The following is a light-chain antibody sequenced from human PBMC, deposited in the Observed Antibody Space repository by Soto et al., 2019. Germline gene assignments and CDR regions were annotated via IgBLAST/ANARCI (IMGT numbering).Light chain of an antibody. Sequence: DIQMSQSPSSLSASVGDRVTITCRASQSISTNLNWYQQKPGKAPNLLISAASTLQSGVPSRFSGSGSATDFTFTINSLQSDDFATYHCQQSYTTPRTFGQGTKVEIK. CDR3: QQSYTTPRT. V-gene: IGKV1-39*01. CDR1: QSISTN. J-gene: IGKJ1*01. CDR2: AAS.